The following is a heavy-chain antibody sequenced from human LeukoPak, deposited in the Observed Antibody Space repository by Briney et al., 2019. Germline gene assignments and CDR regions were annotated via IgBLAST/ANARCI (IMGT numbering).Heavy chain of an antibody. J-gene: IGHJ4*02. D-gene: IGHD7-27*01. V-gene: IGHV1-8*03. Sequence: SVQVFCNDSEYTFTSYAINWPRPATGHVLEWMGWMNPNSGNAGYAQKFQGRVTITRNTSISTAYMELSSLRSEDTAVYYCASSLGIPLDYWGQGTLVTVSS. CDR2: MNPNSGNA. CDR1: EYTFTSYA. CDR3: ASSLGIPLDY.